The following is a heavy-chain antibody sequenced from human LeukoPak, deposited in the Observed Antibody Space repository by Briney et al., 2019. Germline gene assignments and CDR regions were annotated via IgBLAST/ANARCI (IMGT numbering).Heavy chain of an antibody. CDR2: INSDGSST. CDR3: ARDREGHQLPQMHHYYYMDV. Sequence: PGGSLRLSCAASGFTFSSYWMHWVRQAPGKGLVWVSRINSDGSSTSYADSVKGRFTISRDNAKNTLYLQMNSLRAEDTAVYYCARDREGHQLPQMHHYYYMDVWGKGTTVTISS. CDR1: GFTFSSYW. J-gene: IGHJ6*03. V-gene: IGHV3-74*01. D-gene: IGHD2-2*01.